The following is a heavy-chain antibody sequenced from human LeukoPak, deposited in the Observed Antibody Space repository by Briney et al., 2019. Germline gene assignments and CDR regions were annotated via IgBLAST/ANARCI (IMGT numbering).Heavy chain of an antibody. CDR2: IYYSGST. D-gene: IGHD7-27*01. CDR3: ARLNNWGYY. J-gene: IGHJ4*02. CDR1: GGSISSNY. Sequence: SETLSLTCTVSGGSISSNYWGWIRQPPGKGLEWIGSIYYSGSTYYNPSLKSRVTISVDTSKNQFSLKLNSLTAADTAVYYCARLNNWGYYWGQGTLVTVSS. V-gene: IGHV4-39*01.